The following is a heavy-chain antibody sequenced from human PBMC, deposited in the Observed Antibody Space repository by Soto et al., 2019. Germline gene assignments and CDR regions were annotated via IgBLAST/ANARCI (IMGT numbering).Heavy chain of an antibody. Sequence: QITLKESGPTLVKPTQTLTLTCTFSGFSLSTSGVGVGWIRQPPGQALEWLALIYWDDDKRYSPSLKSRLTNTKDTSKNQVVLTMTNMDPVDTATYSCAHSTFGYCTNGVCYSLDYWGQGTLVTVSS. CDR2: IYWDDDK. CDR3: AHSTFGYCTNGVCYSLDY. D-gene: IGHD2-8*01. V-gene: IGHV2-5*02. J-gene: IGHJ4*02. CDR1: GFSLSTSGVG.